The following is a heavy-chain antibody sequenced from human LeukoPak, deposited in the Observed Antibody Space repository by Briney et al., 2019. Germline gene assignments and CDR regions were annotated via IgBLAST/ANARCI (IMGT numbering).Heavy chain of an antibody. CDR2: ISYDGSNK. CDR3: AKDTGRGYYDSSGSDY. V-gene: IGHV3-30-3*01. J-gene: IGHJ4*02. D-gene: IGHD3-22*01. Sequence: GGSLRLSCAASGFTFSSYAMHWVRQAPGKGLEWVAVISYDGSNKYYADSVKGRFTISRDNSKNTLYLQMNSLRAEDTAVYYCAKDTGRGYYDSSGSDYWGQGTLVTVSS. CDR1: GFTFSSYA.